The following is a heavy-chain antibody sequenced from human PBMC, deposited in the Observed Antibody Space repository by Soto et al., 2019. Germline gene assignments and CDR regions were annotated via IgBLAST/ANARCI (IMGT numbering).Heavy chain of an antibody. D-gene: IGHD3-3*01. CDR1: GYTFTSYD. J-gene: IGHJ5*02. CDR2: MNPNSGNT. Sequence: GASVKVSCKASGYTFTSYDIHWVRQATGQGLEWMGWMNPNSGNTGYAQKFQGRVTMTRNTSISTAYMELSSLRSEDTAVYYCARGPRLRITIFGVVIPFNNWFDPWGQGTLVTVSS. CDR3: ARGPRLRITIFGVVIPFNNWFDP. V-gene: IGHV1-8*01.